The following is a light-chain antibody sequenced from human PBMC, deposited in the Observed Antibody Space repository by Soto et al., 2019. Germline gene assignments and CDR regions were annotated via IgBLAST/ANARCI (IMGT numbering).Light chain of an antibody. Sequence: QSVLTQSASVSGSPGQSITISCTGTSNDVGSYNLVSWYQHHPGKAPKLIIYEGSKRPSGVSDRFSGSKSGDTASLTISGLQAEDEAAYYCCSYSGSVVFGGGTKLTVL. CDR2: EGS. CDR1: SNDVGSYNL. CDR3: CSYSGSVV. J-gene: IGLJ2*01. V-gene: IGLV2-23*01.